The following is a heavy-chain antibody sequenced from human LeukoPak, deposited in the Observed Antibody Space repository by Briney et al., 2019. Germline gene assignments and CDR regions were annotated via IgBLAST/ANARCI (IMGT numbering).Heavy chain of an antibody. CDR1: GGSFSGYY. Sequence: SETLSLTCAVYGGSFSGYYWSWIRQPPGKGLEWIGEINHSGSTNYNPSLRSRVAISVDTSKNQFSLKLSSVTAADTAVYYCAYCSSTSCYYGMDVWGQGTTVTVSS. V-gene: IGHV4-34*01. D-gene: IGHD2-2*01. CDR3: AYCSSTSCYYGMDV. CDR2: INHSGST. J-gene: IGHJ6*02.